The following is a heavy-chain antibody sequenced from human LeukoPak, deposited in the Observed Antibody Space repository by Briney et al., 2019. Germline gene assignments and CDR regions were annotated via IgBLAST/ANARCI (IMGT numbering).Heavy chain of an antibody. Sequence: GGSLRLSCAASGFTFSTYAMTWVRQAPGKGLEWVSTISGGGDGTHYADPVKGRFTISRDNSKNTLYLQMSNLRADDTAVYYCAKDLHGSGTYFDYWGQGTLVPVSS. CDR2: ISGGGDGT. J-gene: IGHJ4*02. V-gene: IGHV3-23*01. D-gene: IGHD3-10*01. CDR3: AKDLHGSGTYFDY. CDR1: GFTFSTYA.